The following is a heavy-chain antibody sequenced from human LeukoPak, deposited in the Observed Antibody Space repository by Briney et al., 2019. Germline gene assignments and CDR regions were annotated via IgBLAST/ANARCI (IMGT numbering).Heavy chain of an antibody. D-gene: IGHD2-8*01. CDR3: STDPRLLIY. J-gene: IGHJ4*01. Sequence: GGSLRLSCAASGFSFSSYGMGWVRQAPGKGLEWVSSISGGGSIFHAESMKGRFIISRDNAKNSLYLQMNSLRPEDTALYYCSTDPRLLIYWGHGTLVTVSS. CDR1: GFSFSSYG. CDR2: ISGGGSI. V-gene: IGHV3-21*04.